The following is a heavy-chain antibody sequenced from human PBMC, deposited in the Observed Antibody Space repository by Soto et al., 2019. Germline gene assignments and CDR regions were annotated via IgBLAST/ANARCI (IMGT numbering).Heavy chain of an antibody. CDR3: ARGVGATDCYYYYGMDV. D-gene: IGHD1-26*01. CDR2: ILPIVGTA. Sequence: QVQLVQSGAEVKKPGSSVKVSCKASGGTFSRYAISWVRPAPGQGLEWLGGILPIVGTANYAQKFQGRVTSTADESTSTAYMELSSLRAEDTAGYYWARGVGATDCYYYYGMDVWGQGTTVTVS. CDR1: GGTFSRYA. J-gene: IGHJ6*02. V-gene: IGHV1-69*12.